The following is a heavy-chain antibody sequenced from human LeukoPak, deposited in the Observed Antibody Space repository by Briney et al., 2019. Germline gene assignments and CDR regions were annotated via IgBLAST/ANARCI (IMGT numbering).Heavy chain of an antibody. CDR1: GGSISSSSYY. CDR2: IYYSGST. CDR3: ARQGYGDFWSGYPRNWFDP. V-gene: IGHV4-39*01. Sequence: SETLSLTCTVSGGSISSSSYYWGWIRQPPGKGLEWIGSIYYSGSTYHNPSLKSRVTISVDTSKNQFSLKLSSVTAADTAVYYCARQGYGDFWSGYPRNWFDPWGQGTLVTVSS. D-gene: IGHD3-3*01. J-gene: IGHJ5*02.